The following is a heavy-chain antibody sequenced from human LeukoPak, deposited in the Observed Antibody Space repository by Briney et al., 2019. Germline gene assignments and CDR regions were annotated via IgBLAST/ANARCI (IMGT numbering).Heavy chain of an antibody. CDR1: GGSISSYY. D-gene: IGHD2-8*01. CDR2: INHSGST. V-gene: IGHV4-34*01. CDR3: ARGRQYGY. Sequence: PSETLSLTCTVSGGSISSYYWSWIRQPPGKGLEWIGEINHSGSTNYNPSLKSRVTISVDTSKNQFSLKLSSVTAADTAVYYCARGRQYGYWGQGTLVTVSS. J-gene: IGHJ4*02.